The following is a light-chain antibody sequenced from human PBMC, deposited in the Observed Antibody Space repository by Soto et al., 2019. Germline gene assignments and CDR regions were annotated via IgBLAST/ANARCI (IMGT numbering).Light chain of an antibody. J-gene: IGKJ3*01. Sequence: AIQMTQSPSSLSASVGDRVTITCRASQGIRSDLDWYQQKPGKAPKFPIYGASSLQSSVPSRFSGSGSGTDFTLTVSSLQPEDVATYYCQQYDSLPPLFTFGPGTKVDIK. CDR1: QGIRSD. CDR3: QQYDSLPPLFT. V-gene: IGKV1-6*01. CDR2: GAS.